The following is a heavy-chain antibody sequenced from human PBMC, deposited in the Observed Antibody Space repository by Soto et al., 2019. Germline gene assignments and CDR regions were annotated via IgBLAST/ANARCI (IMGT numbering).Heavy chain of an antibody. D-gene: IGHD2-15*01. CDR3: ARDTGYCSGGSCYSGRSYYYYGMYV. V-gene: IGHV4-59*01. Sequence: SETLSLTCTVSGGSISSYYWSWIRQPPGKGLEWIGYIYYSGSTNYNPSLKSRVTISVDTSKNQFSLKLSSVTAADTAVYYCARDTGYCSGGSCYSGRSYYYYGMYVWGQGTTVTVSS. J-gene: IGHJ6*02. CDR1: GGSISSYY. CDR2: IYYSGST.